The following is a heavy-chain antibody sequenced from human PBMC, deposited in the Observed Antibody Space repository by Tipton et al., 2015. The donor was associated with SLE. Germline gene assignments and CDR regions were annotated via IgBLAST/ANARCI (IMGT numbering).Heavy chain of an antibody. CDR2: IHHSGST. CDR1: GESFSGYY. J-gene: IGHJ3*02. Sequence: TLSLTCAVYGESFSGYYWSWIRQPPGKGLQWIGEIHHSGSTNYNPSLKSRVTISVDASKKQFSLKLSSVTAADTAVYYCARDLSILWKGAFDIWGQGTMVTVSS. D-gene: IGHD2-21*01. CDR3: ARDLSILWKGAFDI. V-gene: IGHV4-34*01.